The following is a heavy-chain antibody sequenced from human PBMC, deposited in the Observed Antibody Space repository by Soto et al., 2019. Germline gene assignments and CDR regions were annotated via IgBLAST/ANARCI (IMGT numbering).Heavy chain of an antibody. V-gene: IGHV1-69*01. CDR1: GGTFSSYY. J-gene: IGHJ4*02. D-gene: IGHD1-26*01. Sequence: QVQLVQSGAEVKKPGASVKVSCKASGGTFSSYYINWVRQAPGQGLEWMGEIIPIFGTANYAQKFQGRVTITADESTSTAYMELSSLRSEDTTVYYCARDGGRQSVGIDYWGQGPLVTFSS. CDR3: ARDGGRQSVGIDY. CDR2: IIPIFGTA.